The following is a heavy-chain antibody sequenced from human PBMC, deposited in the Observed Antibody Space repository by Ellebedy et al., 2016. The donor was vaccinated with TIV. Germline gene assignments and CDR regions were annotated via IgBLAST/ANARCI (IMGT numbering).Heavy chain of an antibody. D-gene: IGHD6-13*01. CDR1: GFTFSSYW. CDR3: AKMRWGAGIAAPTNN. CDR2: LTGAGVGT. V-gene: IGHV3-23*01. Sequence: PGGSLRLSCAASGFTFSSYWMTWVRQAPGKGLEWVSGLTGAGVGTYYADSVKGRFTISRDNSKNTLYLQMNSLRAEDTAVYYCAKMRWGAGIAAPTNNWGQGTLVTVSS. J-gene: IGHJ4*02.